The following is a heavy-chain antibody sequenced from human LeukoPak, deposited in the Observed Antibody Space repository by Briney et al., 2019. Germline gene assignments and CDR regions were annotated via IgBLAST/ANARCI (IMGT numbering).Heavy chain of an antibody. V-gene: IGHV1-2*06. CDR1: GYTFTDYY. Sequence: ASVKVSCKGSGYTFTDYYIHWVRQAPGQGLEYVGPINPTSGGTNYAQKFQDRVTMTRDTSINTAYMELSRLTSDDTAVYYCARVRVSHIAAAGTDYWGQGTLVTVSS. CDR3: ARVRVSHIAAAGTDY. J-gene: IGHJ4*02. D-gene: IGHD6-13*01. CDR2: INPTSGGT.